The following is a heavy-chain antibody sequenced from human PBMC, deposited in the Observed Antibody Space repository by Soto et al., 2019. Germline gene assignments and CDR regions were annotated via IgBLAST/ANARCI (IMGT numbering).Heavy chain of an antibody. V-gene: IGHV4-34*12. D-gene: IGHD3-16*01. J-gene: IGHJ3*02. CDR1: GGSFSDYY. CDR2: ILHTGNT. CDR3: ARALGSVDI. Sequence: QVELQQWGAGLLKPSETLSLTCADYGGSFSDYYWSWIRQPPGKGLEWIGEILHTGNTNYNPSPKSRVTVSVAPSKSPCSLEMNSVSGADTGMYYGARALGSVDIWGEGTILTVYS.